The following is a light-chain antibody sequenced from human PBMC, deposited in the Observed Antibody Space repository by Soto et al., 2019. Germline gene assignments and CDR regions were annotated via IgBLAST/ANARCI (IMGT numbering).Light chain of an antibody. Sequence: DIQMTQSPSSLSASVGDRVTITCRASEDISNYLAWYQQKPGKVPKLLIYAASTLQSGVPSRFSGSGSGTDFTLTISSLQPEDVATYYCQKYHSAPRTFGQGNTVEIK. CDR1: EDISNY. V-gene: IGKV1-27*01. J-gene: IGKJ1*01. CDR3: QKYHSAPRT. CDR2: AAS.